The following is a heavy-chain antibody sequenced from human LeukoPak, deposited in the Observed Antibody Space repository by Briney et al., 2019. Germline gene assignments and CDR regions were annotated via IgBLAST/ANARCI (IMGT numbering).Heavy chain of an antibody. J-gene: IGHJ5*02. V-gene: IGHV3-7*01. D-gene: IGHD3-22*01. Sequence: PGGSLRLSCAASGFAFNRQTMSWVRQAPGGGLGWVASIKEDEIEIHYVDSVKGRFTISRDTAKDSLYLQMNSLSAEDTAVYYCARGGFRHFDPRGYGTLVTVSS. CDR2: IKEDEIEI. CDR1: GFAFNRQT. CDR3: ARGGFRHFDP.